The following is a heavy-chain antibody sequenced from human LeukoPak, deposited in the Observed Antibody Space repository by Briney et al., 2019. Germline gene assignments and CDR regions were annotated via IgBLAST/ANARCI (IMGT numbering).Heavy chain of an antibody. V-gene: IGHV3-23*01. J-gene: IGHJ6*02. CDR2: IGSGAAL. CDR1: GFAFGVHA. Sequence: GGSLRLSCVGSGFAFGVHAMSWVRQAPGKGPEWVATIGSGAALSYAESVKGQFTISRDNSTTTLYLQMNSLRAEDTAVYYCAKDFRVRYFDWLFKAGYYYYYGMDVWGQGTTVTVSS. D-gene: IGHD3-9*01. CDR3: AKDFRVRYFDWLFKAGYYYYYGMDV.